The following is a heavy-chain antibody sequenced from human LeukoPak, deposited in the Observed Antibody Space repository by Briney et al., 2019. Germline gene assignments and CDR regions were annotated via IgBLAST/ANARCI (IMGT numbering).Heavy chain of an antibody. CDR2: ISGSGGST. V-gene: IGHV3-23*01. J-gene: IGHJ4*02. CDR1: GFTFSSYA. Sequence: PGGSLRLSCAASGFTFSSYAMSWVRQAPGKGLEWVSAISGSGGSTYYADSVKGRFTISRDNSKNTLYLQMNSLRAEDTAVYYCAKDYYGSGSYRPISNFDYWGQGTLVTVSS. CDR3: AKDYYGSGSYRPISNFDY. D-gene: IGHD3-10*01.